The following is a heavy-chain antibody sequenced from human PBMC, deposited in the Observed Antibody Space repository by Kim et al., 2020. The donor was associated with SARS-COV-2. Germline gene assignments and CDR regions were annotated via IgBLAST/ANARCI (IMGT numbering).Heavy chain of an antibody. Sequence: ASVKVSCKASGYTFTSYAMNWVRQAPGQGHEWMGWINTNTGNPTYAQGFTGRFDFSLDTCVSTAYLQISSLKAEDTAVYYCASGGAARTPYYYGMNVWGQGTTVTVSS. V-gene: IGHV7-4-1*02. D-gene: IGHD6-6*01. J-gene: IGHJ6*02. CDR2: INTNTGNP. CDR3: ASGGAARTPYYYGMNV. CDR1: GYTFTSYA.